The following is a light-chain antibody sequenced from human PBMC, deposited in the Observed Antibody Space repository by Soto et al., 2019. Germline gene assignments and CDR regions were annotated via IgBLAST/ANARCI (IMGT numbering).Light chain of an antibody. Sequence: DIQMTQSPSSLSISVGDRVTITCRSSHDIGNNLNWYQQKPGKAPQILLYSAFTLQSWVPSRFSGSGSGTAFTLTITSLQPEDSATYFCEQSYSVPLTVGGWTKVEVK. V-gene: IGKV1-39*01. J-gene: IGKJ4*01. CDR3: EQSYSVPLT. CDR1: HDIGNN. CDR2: SAF.